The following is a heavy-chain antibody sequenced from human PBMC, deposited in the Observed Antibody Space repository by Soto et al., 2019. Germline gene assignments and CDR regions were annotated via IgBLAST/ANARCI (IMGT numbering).Heavy chain of an antibody. V-gene: IGHV4-30-4*01. Sequence: QVQLQESGPGLVKPSQTLSLTCTVSGGSISSGDYYWSWVRQPPGKGLEWIGYIYYSGNTYYNPSRKSRVPISIDTSKTQSSLNLSSVTAADTAVYYCARDGTVTLYRYFDLWGRGTLVTVSS. CDR3: ARDGTVTLYRYFDL. CDR2: IYYSGNT. D-gene: IGHD4-17*01. CDR1: GGSISSGDYY. J-gene: IGHJ2*01.